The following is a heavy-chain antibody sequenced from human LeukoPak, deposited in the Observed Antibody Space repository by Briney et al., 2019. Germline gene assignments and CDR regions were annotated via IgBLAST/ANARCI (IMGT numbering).Heavy chain of an antibody. D-gene: IGHD2-15*01. J-gene: IGHJ3*02. CDR3: AKEDSMTLLLDDAFDI. CDR2: IRYDGSNK. Sequence: GGSLRLSCAASGFTFSSYGMHWVRQAPGKGLEWVAFIRYDGSNKYYADSVKGRFTISRDNSKNTLYLQMNSLRAEDMALYYCAKEDSMTLLLDDAFDIWGQGTMVTVSS. CDR1: GFTFSSYG. V-gene: IGHV3-30*02.